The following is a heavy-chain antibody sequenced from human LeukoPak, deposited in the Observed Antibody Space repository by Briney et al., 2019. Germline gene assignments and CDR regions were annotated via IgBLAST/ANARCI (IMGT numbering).Heavy chain of an antibody. J-gene: IGHJ4*02. CDR1: GFTFSDYY. CDR2: ISSSGSTI. Sequence: GGSLRLSCAASGFTFSDYYMSWIRQAPGKGLEWVSYISSSGSTIYYADSVKGRFTISRDNSKNTLYLQMNSLRAEDTAVYYCAKVGVITDFDYWGQGTLVTVSS. V-gene: IGHV3-11*01. D-gene: IGHD3-22*01. CDR3: AKVGVITDFDY.